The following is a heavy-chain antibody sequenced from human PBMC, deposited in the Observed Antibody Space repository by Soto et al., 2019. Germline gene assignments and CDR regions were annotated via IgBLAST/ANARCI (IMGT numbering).Heavy chain of an antibody. CDR3: AAPPNRDAYNYGY. CDR2: IVVGSGST. J-gene: IGHJ4*02. CDR1: GLTFSSSA. V-gene: IGHV1-58*01. Sequence: QMQLVQSGPEVRKPGTSVKVSCKASGLTFSSSAVQWVRQARGQRLEWIGWIVVGSGSTKYAQKFQERVTITRDRSQSTAYRELSSLRSEDTAVYYCAAPPNRDAYNYGYWGQGTLVTVSS. D-gene: IGHD5-12*01.